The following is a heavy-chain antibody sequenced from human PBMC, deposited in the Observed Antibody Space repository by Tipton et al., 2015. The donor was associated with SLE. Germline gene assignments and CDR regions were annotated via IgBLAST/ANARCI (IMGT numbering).Heavy chain of an antibody. D-gene: IGHD4-11*01. CDR2: FNPNSGDT. V-gene: IGHV1-2*02. CDR1: GFTFTGYY. Sequence: QLVQSGAEVKKPGASVKVSRKASGFTFTGYYFHWVRQAPGQGLEWMGWFNPNSGDTHYAQNFQGRVSMTRDTSISTAYLELTSLTFEDTAVYYCARATDYLNAFDIWGQGTLVTVSS. J-gene: IGHJ3*02. CDR3: ARATDYLNAFDI.